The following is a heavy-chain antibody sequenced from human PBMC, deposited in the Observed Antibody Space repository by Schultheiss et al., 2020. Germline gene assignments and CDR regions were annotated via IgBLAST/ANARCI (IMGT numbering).Heavy chain of an antibody. CDR1: GYTFTSYG. Sequence: ASVKVSCKASGYTFTSYGISWVRQAPGQGLEWMGWISAYNGNTNYAQKLQGRVTMTTDTSTSTAYMELRSLRSDDTAVYYCARDRGGDIVVVPAATLDYWGQGTLVNGYS. CDR2: ISAYNGNT. J-gene: IGHJ4*02. D-gene: IGHD2-2*01. V-gene: IGHV1-18*01. CDR3: ARDRGGDIVVVPAATLDY.